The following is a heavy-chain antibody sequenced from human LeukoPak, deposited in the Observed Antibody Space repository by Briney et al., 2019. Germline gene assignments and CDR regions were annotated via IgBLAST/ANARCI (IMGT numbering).Heavy chain of an antibody. CDR2: ISYDGSNK. Sequence: QSGGSLRLSCAASGFTFSSYGIHWVRQAPGKGLEWVAVISYDGSNKYYADSVKGRFTISRDNSKNTLYLQMNSLRAEDTAVYYCARGSYLVVIPYYFDYWGQGTLVTVSS. CDR1: GFTFSSYG. V-gene: IGHV3-30*03. J-gene: IGHJ4*02. CDR3: ARGSYLVVIPYYFDY. D-gene: IGHD3-22*01.